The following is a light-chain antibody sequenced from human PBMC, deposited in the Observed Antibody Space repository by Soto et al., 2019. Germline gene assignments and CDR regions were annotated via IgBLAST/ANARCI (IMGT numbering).Light chain of an antibody. CDR2: ESG. CDR3: ATWDSSLSAGV. CDR1: TSNIGNNY. Sequence: QSVLTQPPSVSAAPGQKVTISCSGSTSNIGNNYVSWYQQLPGTAPKLLIYESGKRPSGIPDRFSGSKAGTSATLGITGLQTGDEADYYCATWDSSLSAGVFGGGTKLTVL. J-gene: IGLJ3*02. V-gene: IGLV1-51*01.